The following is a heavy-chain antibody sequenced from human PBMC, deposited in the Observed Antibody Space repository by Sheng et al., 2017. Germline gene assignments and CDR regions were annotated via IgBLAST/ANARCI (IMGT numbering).Heavy chain of an antibody. D-gene: IGHD6-19*01. J-gene: IGHJ4*02. Sequence: DVQLXETGGGLIQTGGSLRLSCAVSGFTVSSNYMTWVRQGPGQGLECVSVISNNANTYYADSVRGRFTISRDNSKNTVYLQMNSLRAEDTAIYYCAMDVTSGGWYEIGYWGQGALVTVSS. CDR1: GFTVSSNY. CDR3: AMDVTSGGWYEIGY. V-gene: IGHV3-53*02. CDR2: ISNNANT.